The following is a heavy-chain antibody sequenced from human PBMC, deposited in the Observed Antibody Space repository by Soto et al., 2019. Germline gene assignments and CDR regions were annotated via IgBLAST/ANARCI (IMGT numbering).Heavy chain of an antibody. Sequence: LXLTCTVTGGSMSRYYWSWIRQPPGKGLEWIGYIYSSGSTNYSPSPKSRVTMSVDTSKNQFSLRLNSVTAADTAVYYCARGSGGSQQWGQGSLVTVSS. CDR3: ARGSGGSQQ. V-gene: IGHV4-59*01. J-gene: IGHJ4*02. CDR1: GGSMSRYY. CDR2: IYSSGST. D-gene: IGHD1-26*01.